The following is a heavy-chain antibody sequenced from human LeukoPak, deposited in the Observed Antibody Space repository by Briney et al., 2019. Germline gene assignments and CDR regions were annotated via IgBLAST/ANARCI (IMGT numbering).Heavy chain of an antibody. D-gene: IGHD2-8*01. CDR2: IYHTGRT. CDR3: ARLVYVADSHYNDVDV. Sequence: PSETLSLICAVSDYSISSSGYYWGWIRQPPGKGLEWIGNIYHTGRTHYHPSFKSRVTISVDTSKNQFSLRLTSVTAADTAVYYCARLVYVADSHYNDVDVWGKGTTVTVSS. J-gene: IGHJ6*04. V-gene: IGHV4-38-2*01. CDR1: DYSISSSGYY.